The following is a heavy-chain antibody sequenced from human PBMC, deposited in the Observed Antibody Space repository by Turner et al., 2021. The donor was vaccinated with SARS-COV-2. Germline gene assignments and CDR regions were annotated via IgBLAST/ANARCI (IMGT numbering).Heavy chain of an antibody. D-gene: IGHD3-9*01. CDR1: GGTFSRYA. Sequence: QVQLVQSGAEVTKPGSSVKVSCKASGGTFSRYAISWVRQAPGQGLEWMGGIIPIFGIANYAQKFQGRVTITADESTSTAYMELSSLRSEDTAVYYCAAGYYDILTGYYSYYYYGMDVWGQGTTVTVSS. CDR2: IIPIFGIA. CDR3: AAGYYDILTGYYSYYYYGMDV. V-gene: IGHV1-69*01. J-gene: IGHJ6*02.